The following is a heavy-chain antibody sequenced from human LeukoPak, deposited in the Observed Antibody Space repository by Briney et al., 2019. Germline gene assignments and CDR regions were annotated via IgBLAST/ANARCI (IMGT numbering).Heavy chain of an antibody. V-gene: IGHV3-21*01. CDR3: ARGGIAAAGNYFDY. J-gene: IGHJ4*02. D-gene: IGHD6-13*01. CDR2: ISSSSSYI. CDR1: GFTLSRYS. Sequence: GGSLRLSCAASGFTLSRYSMNWVRQAPGKGLEWVSSISSSSSYIYYADSVKGRFTISRDNAKNSLYLQMNSLRAEDTAVYYCARGGIAAAGNYFDYWGQGTLVTVSS.